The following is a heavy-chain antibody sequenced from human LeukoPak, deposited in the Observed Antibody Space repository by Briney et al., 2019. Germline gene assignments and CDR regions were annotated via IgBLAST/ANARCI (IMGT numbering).Heavy chain of an antibody. CDR1: GFTVSSNY. D-gene: IGHD3-22*01. Sequence: GGSLRLSCAASGFTVSSNYMSWVRQAPGKGLEWVSVIYSGGSTYYADSVKGRFTISRDNSKNTLYLQMNSLRAEDTAVYYCARDGNYYDSSGYMGADAFDIWGQGTMVTVSS. J-gene: IGHJ3*02. V-gene: IGHV3-53*01. CDR2: IYSGGST. CDR3: ARDGNYYDSSGYMGADAFDI.